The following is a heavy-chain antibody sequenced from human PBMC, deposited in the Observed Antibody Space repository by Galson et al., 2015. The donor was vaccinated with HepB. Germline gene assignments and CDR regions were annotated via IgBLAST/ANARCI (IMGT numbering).Heavy chain of an antibody. D-gene: IGHD3-22*01. J-gene: IGHJ4*02. CDR2: INPNTGNP. CDR3: AIPWGAIYYHDDSGLYYFDY. CDR1: GYTFTNYP. V-gene: IGHV7-4-1*02. Sequence: VKVSCKASGYTFTNYPISWVRQAPGHGLEWTGWINPNTGNPTYAQAFTGRFVFSLDTSVSTAYLQIISLKAEDTAVYYCAIPWGAIYYHDDSGLYYFDYWGQGTLVTVSS.